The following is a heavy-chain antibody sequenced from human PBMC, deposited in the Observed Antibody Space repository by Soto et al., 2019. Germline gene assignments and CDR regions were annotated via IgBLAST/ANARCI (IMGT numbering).Heavy chain of an antibody. Sequence: SETLSLTCTVSGGSISSYYWSWIRQPPGKGLEWIGYTYHSGSTNYNPSLKSRVSISIDVSKNQFSLNLRSLTAADTAVYYCARGREFDSWGQGTLVTV. J-gene: IGHJ4*02. CDR2: TYHSGST. V-gene: IGHV4-59*12. CDR1: GGSISSYY. CDR3: ARGREFDS.